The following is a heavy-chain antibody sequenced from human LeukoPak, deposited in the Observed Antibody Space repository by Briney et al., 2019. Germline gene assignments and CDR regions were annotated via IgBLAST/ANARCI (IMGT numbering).Heavy chain of an antibody. Sequence: GGSLRLSCAASGFTFGSYAMHWVRQAPGKGLEWVAVISYDGSNKYYADSVKGRFTISRDNSKNTLYLQMNSLRAEDTAVYYCARDVQGLLWFGELFTPHFDYWGQGTLVTVSS. V-gene: IGHV3-30*04. CDR1: GFTFGSYA. CDR2: ISYDGSNK. D-gene: IGHD3-10*01. J-gene: IGHJ4*02. CDR3: ARDVQGLLWFGELFTPHFDY.